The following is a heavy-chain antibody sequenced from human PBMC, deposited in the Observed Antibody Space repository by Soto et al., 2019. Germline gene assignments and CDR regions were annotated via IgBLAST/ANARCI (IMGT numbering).Heavy chain of an antibody. J-gene: IGHJ6*02. D-gene: IGHD3-10*01. CDR1: GYTFTSYD. V-gene: IGHV1-8*01. CDR2: MNPNSGNT. CDR3: ARGQMGLLWFGDLPYGMDV. Sequence: PGASVKVSCKASGYTFTSYDINWVRQATGQGLEWMGWMNPNSGNTGYAQKFQGRVTMTRNTSISTAYMELSSLRSEDTAVYYCARGQMGLLWFGDLPYGMDVWGQGTTVTVSS.